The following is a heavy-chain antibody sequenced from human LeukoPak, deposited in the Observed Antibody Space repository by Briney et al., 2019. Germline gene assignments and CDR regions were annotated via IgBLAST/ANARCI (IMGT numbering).Heavy chain of an antibody. CDR1: GFKFADYA. V-gene: IGHV3-43*02. J-gene: IGHJ4*02. CDR2: TSGDGGTT. CDR3: ARGSGKFDY. Sequence: GGSLRLSCAASGFKFADYAMHWVRQIPGGGLEWVSLTSGDGGTTYFADSVKGRFTVSRDNSKNSLFLEMSSLRTEDTAMYYCARGSGKFDYWGQGTLVAVSS.